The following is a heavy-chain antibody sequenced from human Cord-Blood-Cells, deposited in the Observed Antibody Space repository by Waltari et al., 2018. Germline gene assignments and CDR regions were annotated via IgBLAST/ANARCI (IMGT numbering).Heavy chain of an antibody. Sequence: EVQLVESGGGLVKPGGSLRLSCAASGFTFSSSSLHWVRQAPGKGLEWVSSISSSSSYIYYADSVKGRFTISRDNAKNSLYLQMNSLRAEDTAVYYCARDIAAAGTDYWGQGTLVTVSS. J-gene: IGHJ4*02. CDR1: GFTFSSSS. CDR2: ISSSSSYI. CDR3: ARDIAAAGTDY. D-gene: IGHD6-13*01. V-gene: IGHV3-21*01.